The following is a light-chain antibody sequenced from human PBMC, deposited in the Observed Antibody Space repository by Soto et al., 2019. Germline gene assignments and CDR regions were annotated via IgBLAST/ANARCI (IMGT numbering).Light chain of an antibody. CDR1: QSVSSSY. CDR3: QQYCSSPYT. V-gene: IGKV3-20*01. J-gene: IGKJ2*01. Sequence: EIVLTQSPGTLSLSPGERATLSCRASQSVSSSYFAWYQQKPGQAPRLLIYGASSRATGIPDRFSGSGSGTDFTLTISRLEPEDFAVYYCQQYCSSPYTFGQGTKLDIK. CDR2: GAS.